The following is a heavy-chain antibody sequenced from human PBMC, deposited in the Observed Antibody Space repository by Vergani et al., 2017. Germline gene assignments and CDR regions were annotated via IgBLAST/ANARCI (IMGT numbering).Heavy chain of an antibody. CDR3: ARDLRLLYNRFDP. Sequence: QVQLVESGGGVVKRGRSLRLSCAASGFTFNQYGMHWVRQAPGKGLEWVADTWYDGNNKQYADSVKGRFTISRDNSKSTMYLQMNSLRDEDTGVYYCARDLRLLYNRFDPWGQGTLVTVSS. V-gene: IGHV3-33*01. CDR2: TWYDGNNK. J-gene: IGHJ5*02. CDR1: GFTFNQYG. D-gene: IGHD1-14*01.